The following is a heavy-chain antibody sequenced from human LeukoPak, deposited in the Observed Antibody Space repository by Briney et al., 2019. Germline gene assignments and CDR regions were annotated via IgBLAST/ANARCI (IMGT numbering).Heavy chain of an antibody. Sequence: ASVKVSCKASGYTFINFAINWGRQAPGQRPEWMGWINAGNGNTKYSQEFQGRVTITRDTSASTAYMELSGLTSEDTAVYYCARGPRAAADDYWGQGTLVTVSS. CDR1: GYTFINFA. D-gene: IGHD6-13*01. CDR2: INAGNGNT. J-gene: IGHJ4*02. V-gene: IGHV1-3*01. CDR3: ARGPRAAADDY.